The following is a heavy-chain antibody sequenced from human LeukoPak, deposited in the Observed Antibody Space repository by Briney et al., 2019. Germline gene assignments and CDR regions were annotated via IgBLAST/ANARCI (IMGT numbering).Heavy chain of an antibody. CDR1: GGSISSYY. Sequence: KPSEPLSLTCTVSGGSISSYYWSWIRQPPGKGLEWIGYIYYSGSTKYNPSLKSRVTISVDTSKNQFALKLSSVTAADTAVYYCARRLYRYFDYWGQGTLVTVSS. D-gene: IGHD2-2*02. CDR2: IYYSGST. V-gene: IGHV4-59*01. J-gene: IGHJ4*02. CDR3: ARRLYRYFDY.